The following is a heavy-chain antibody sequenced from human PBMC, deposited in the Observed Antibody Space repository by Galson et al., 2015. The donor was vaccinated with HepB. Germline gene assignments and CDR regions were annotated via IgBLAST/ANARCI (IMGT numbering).Heavy chain of an antibody. CDR2: IKHDGSDK. CDR1: GFTFSSCW. CDR3: ARVNSGFWSDSNDAFDI. V-gene: IGHV3-7*01. J-gene: IGHJ3*02. D-gene: IGHD3-3*01. Sequence: SLRLSCAAIGFTFSSCWMSWVRQGPGKGLEWVANIKHDGSDKYYVDSVKGRFTISRDNAKNSLYLQMNSLRVEDTAVYYCARVNSGFWSDSNDAFDIWGQGTMVTVSS.